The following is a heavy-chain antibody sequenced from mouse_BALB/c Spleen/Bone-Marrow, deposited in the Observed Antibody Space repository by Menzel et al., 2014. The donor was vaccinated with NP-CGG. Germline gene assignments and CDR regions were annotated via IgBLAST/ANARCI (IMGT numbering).Heavy chain of an antibody. V-gene: IGHV1-67*01. D-gene: IGHD1-1*01. Sequence: VKLMESGPELVRPGVSVKISCKGSGYTFTDYAMHWVKQSHATSLEWIGVISTYSSNTNYNQKFKGKATMTVDKSSSTTYRELARLTSEDSAIYYWESYYGSSYFDNWGQGTTRTVSS. CDR2: ISTYSSNT. J-gene: IGHJ2*01. CDR1: GYTFTDYA. CDR3: ESYYGSSYFDN.